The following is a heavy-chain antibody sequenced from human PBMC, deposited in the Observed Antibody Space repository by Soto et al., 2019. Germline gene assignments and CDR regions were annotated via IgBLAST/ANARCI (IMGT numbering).Heavy chain of an antibody. Sequence: EVQLVESXXXXXQPGGSLRLSCAASGLIFXXXXXSWVRQAPGMGLEWVANIRHDGSEKYYVDSVKGRFTISRDNTKNALYLQVDSLRDEDTAVYYCAVFGRTTGFDYWGRGTLVTVSS. D-gene: IGHD4-17*01. J-gene: IGHJ4*02. V-gene: IGHV3-7*01. CDR1: GLIFXXXX. CDR2: IRHDGSEK. CDR3: AVFGRTTGFDY.